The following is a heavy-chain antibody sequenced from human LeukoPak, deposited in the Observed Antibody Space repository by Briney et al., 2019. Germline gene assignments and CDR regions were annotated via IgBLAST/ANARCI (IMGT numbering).Heavy chain of an antibody. J-gene: IGHJ4*02. CDR3: AKSGLNRFDY. D-gene: IGHD2-15*01. CDR2: ISYDGGNK. Sequence: GGSLRLSCAASGFTFSSYAMHWVRQAPGKGLEWVAVISYDGGNKYYADSVKGRFTISRDNSKNTLYLQMNSLRAEDTAVYYCAKSGLNRFDYWGQGTLVTVSS. CDR1: GFTFSSYA. V-gene: IGHV3-30*04.